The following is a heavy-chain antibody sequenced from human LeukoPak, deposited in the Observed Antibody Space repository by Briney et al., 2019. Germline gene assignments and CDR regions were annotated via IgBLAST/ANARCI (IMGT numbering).Heavy chain of an antibody. CDR2: IKQEGSEK. CDR3: ARERRGGWFDP. D-gene: IGHD2-15*01. Sequence: PGGSLRLSCAASGFTFSSYWMSWVRQAPGKGLEWVANIKQEGSEKYYVDSVKGRFTISRDNAKNSLYLQMNSLRAEDTAVYYCARERRGGWFDPWGQGTLVTVSS. J-gene: IGHJ5*02. CDR1: GFTFSSYW. V-gene: IGHV3-7*01.